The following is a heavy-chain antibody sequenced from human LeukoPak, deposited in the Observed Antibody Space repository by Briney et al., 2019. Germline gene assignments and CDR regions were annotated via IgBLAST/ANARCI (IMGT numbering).Heavy chain of an antibody. D-gene: IGHD3-10*01. CDR1: GFTFSGSA. V-gene: IGHV3-73*01. CDR3: TKPRGYGSGTYYDY. Sequence: GGSLRLSCVASGFTFSGSAVHWVRQASGKGLESVGHIRSKTNNYATAYAASVKGRFTISRDDSKNTAYLQMSSLETEDTAIYYCTKPRGYGSGTYYDYWGQGTLVTVSS. J-gene: IGHJ4*02. CDR2: IRSKTNNYAT.